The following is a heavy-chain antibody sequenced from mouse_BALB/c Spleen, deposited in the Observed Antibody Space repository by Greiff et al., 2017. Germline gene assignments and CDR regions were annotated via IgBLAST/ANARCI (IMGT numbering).Heavy chain of an antibody. Sequence: DVHLVESGGGLVQPGGSRKLSCAASGFTFSSFGMHWVRQAPEKGLEWVAYISSGSSTIYYADTVKGRFTISRDNPKNTLFLQMTSLRSEDTAMYYCARSGNYGDWYFDVWGAGTTVTVSS. CDR2: ISSGSSTI. D-gene: IGHD2-1*01. J-gene: IGHJ1*01. CDR3: ARSGNYGDWYFDV. CDR1: GFTFSSFG. V-gene: IGHV5-17*02.